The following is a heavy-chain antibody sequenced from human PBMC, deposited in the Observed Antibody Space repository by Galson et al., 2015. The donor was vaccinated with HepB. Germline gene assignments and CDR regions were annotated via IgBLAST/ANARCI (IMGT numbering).Heavy chain of an antibody. CDR3: AREASGGYYYGMDV. V-gene: IGHV7-4-1*02. CDR2: IDTNTRNP. J-gene: IGHJ6*02. CDR1: GYTFNRYA. D-gene: IGHD3-10*01. Sequence: SVKVSCKASGYTFNRYAMNWVRQAPGQGLEWMGWIDTNTRNPTYVQGFKGRFVFSLDTSVSTAYLQISSLRAEDTAVYYCAREASGGYYYGMDVWGQGTTVTVSS.